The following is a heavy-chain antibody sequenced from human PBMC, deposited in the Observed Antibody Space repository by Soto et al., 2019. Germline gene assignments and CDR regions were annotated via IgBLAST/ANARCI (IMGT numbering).Heavy chain of an antibody. CDR3: ARSIVVVTSFDY. J-gene: IGHJ4*02. CDR1: GYTFTSYA. Sequence: QVQLVQSGAEVKKPGASVKVSCKASGYTFTSYAMHWVRQAPGQRLEWMRWINAGNGNTKYSQKFQGRVTITRDTSASTAYMELSSLRSEDTAVYYCARSIVVVTSFDYWGQGTLVTVSS. V-gene: IGHV1-3*01. CDR2: INAGNGNT. D-gene: IGHD3-22*01.